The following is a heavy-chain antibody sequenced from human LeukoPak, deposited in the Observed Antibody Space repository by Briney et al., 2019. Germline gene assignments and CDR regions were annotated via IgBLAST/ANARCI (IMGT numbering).Heavy chain of an antibody. CDR1: GFTFSSYS. V-gene: IGHV3-21*01. CDR2: ISSSSSYI. CDR3: ARVGYASHDY. D-gene: IGHD2-2*01. J-gene: IGHJ4*02. Sequence: GWSLTLSCAASGFTFSSYSMNWVRQAPGKGLEWVSSISSSSSYIYYADSVKGRFTIPRDNAKNSLYLQMNSLRAEDTAVYYCARVGYASHDYWGQGTLVTVSS.